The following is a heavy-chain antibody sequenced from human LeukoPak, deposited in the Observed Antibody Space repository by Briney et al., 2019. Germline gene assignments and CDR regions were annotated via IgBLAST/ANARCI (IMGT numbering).Heavy chain of an antibody. CDR1: GFTFSSYD. Sequence: GGSLRLSCAASGFTFSSYDMIWVPQAPGKGREGVSAINGSCGSTYYADSVTGRFTISRDNSKNTLYLKMHSLRAEDTAVYYCAKLPILYCSSTGCYLWGQGTLVTVSS. D-gene: IGHD2-2*01. CDR2: INGSCGST. CDR3: AKLPILYCSSTGCYL. V-gene: IGHV3-23*01. J-gene: IGHJ4*02.